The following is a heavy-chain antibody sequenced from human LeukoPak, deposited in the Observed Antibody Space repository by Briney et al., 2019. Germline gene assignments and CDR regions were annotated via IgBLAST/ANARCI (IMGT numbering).Heavy chain of an antibody. Sequence: GGSLRLSCAASGFTVSGNYMSWVRQAPGKGPEWVSVIYSGGSTYYADSVKGRFTISRDNSKNTLYLQMNSLRAEDTAVYYCARESGGDYYYYGMDVWGQGTTVTVSS. CDR1: GFTVSGNY. CDR3: ARESGGDYYYYGMDV. D-gene: IGHD2-21*01. CDR2: IYSGGST. V-gene: IGHV3-66*01. J-gene: IGHJ6*02.